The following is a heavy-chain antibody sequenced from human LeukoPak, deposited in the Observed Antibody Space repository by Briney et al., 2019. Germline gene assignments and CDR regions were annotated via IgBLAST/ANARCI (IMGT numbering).Heavy chain of an antibody. CDR3: ARVRRLLWFGELTYYYGMDV. Sequence: ASVKVSCKASGYTFTSYDINWVRQATGQALGWMGWMNPNSGNTGYAQKFQGRATMTRNTSISTAYMELSSLRSEDTAVYYCARVRRLLWFGELTYYYGMDVWGQGTTVTVSS. J-gene: IGHJ6*02. V-gene: IGHV1-8*01. CDR1: GYTFTSYD. D-gene: IGHD3-10*01. CDR2: MNPNSGNT.